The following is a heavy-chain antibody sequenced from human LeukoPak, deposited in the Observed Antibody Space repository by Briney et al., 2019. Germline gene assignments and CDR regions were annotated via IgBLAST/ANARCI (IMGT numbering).Heavy chain of an antibody. J-gene: IGHJ5*02. CDR1: GGSISTHY. CDR3: ARGRYWFDP. V-gene: IGHV4-59*11. CDR2: IYNSGST. Sequence: SETLSLTCTVSGGSISTHYWSWIRQSPGKGLEYIGYIYNSGSTDCNPSLKSRVIISLDTSKNQFSLKLSFVSAADTAVYYCARGRYWFDPWGQGTLVIVSS.